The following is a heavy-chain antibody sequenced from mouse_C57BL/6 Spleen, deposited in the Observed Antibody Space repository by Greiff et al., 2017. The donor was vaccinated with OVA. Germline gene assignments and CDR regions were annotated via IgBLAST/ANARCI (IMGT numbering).Heavy chain of an antibody. CDR3: TRGVYYYGSTDYAMDY. J-gene: IGHJ4*01. D-gene: IGHD1-1*01. CDR2: IDPETGGT. V-gene: IGHV1-15*01. CDR1: GYTFTDYE. Sequence: QVQLQQSGAGLVRPGASVTLSCKASGYTFTDYEMHWVKQTPVHGLEWIGAIDPETGGTAYNQKFKGKAILTADKSSSTAYMVLRSLRSEDSDVYYCTRGVYYYGSTDYAMDYWGQGTSVTVSS.